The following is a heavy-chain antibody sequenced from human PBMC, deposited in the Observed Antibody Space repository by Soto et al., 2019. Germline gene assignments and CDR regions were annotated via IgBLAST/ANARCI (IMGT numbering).Heavy chain of an antibody. Sequence: QLQLQESGPGLVKPSETLSLTCTVSGGSISSSSYYWGWIRQPPGKGLEWIGRIYYSGSTYYNPSLKSRVTISVDTSENQFALKLSSVTAADTAVYYCASYDYGDYGFDYWGQGTLVTVSS. J-gene: IGHJ4*02. CDR3: ASYDYGDYGFDY. D-gene: IGHD4-17*01. CDR2: IYYSGST. CDR1: GGSISSSSYY. V-gene: IGHV4-39*01.